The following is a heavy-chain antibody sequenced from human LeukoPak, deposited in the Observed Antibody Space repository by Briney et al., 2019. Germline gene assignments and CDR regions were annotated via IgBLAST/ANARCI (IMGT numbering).Heavy chain of an antibody. CDR3: TRDGGSFCDFDY. Sequence: PGGSLRLSCVASGFSFRNYAIHWVRQAPGNGLEYVSVINTDGRITYYADSVKGRFTISRDNSKNTVYLQMGGLRGEDMAVYYCTRDGGSFCDFDYWGQGALVTVSS. CDR2: INTDGRIT. CDR1: GFSFRNYA. J-gene: IGHJ4*02. D-gene: IGHD1-26*01. V-gene: IGHV3-64*02.